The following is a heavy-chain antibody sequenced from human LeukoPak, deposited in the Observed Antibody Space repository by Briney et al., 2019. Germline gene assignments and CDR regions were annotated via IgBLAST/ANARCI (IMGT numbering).Heavy chain of an antibody. CDR2: IKSKTDGGTT. CDR3: TTDTYYDFWSGYYTAQLGGYYFDY. V-gene: IGHV3-15*01. Sequence: PGGSLRLSCAASGFTFSNAWMSWVRQAPGKGLEWVGRIKSKTDGGTTDYAAPVKGRFTISRDDSKNTLYLQMNSLKTEDTAVYYCTTDTYYDFWSGYYTAQLGGYYFDYWGQGTLVTVSS. J-gene: IGHJ4*02. CDR1: GFTFSNAW. D-gene: IGHD3-3*01.